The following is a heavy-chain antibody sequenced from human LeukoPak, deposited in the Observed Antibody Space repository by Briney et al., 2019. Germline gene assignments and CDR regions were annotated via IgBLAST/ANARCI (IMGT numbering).Heavy chain of an antibody. D-gene: IGHD4-17*01. CDR2: IYHSGST. Sequence: SETLSLTCTVSGDSISSGYYWGWIRQPPGKGLEWIGSIYHSGSTYYNPSLKSRVTISVDTSKNQFSLKLSSVTAADTAVYYCARDLLDYGDYEGYWGQGTLVTVSS. V-gene: IGHV4-38-2*02. CDR1: GDSISSGYY. CDR3: ARDLLDYGDYEGY. J-gene: IGHJ4*02.